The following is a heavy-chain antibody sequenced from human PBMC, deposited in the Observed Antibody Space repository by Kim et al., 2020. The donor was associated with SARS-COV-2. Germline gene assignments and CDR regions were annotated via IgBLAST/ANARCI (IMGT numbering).Heavy chain of an antibody. CDR2: INTETYT. CDR1: GFMFSEYY. V-gene: IGHV3-11*03. CDR3: SPSVGLNYDLDAFDL. D-gene: IGHD3-16*01. J-gene: IGHJ3*01. Sequence: GGSLRLSCAASGFMFSEYYMSWIRQAPGKGLEWVSYINTETYTKYADSVEGRFSIFRDNDRKSTYLQKNSIRADDTALYYCSPSVGLNYDLDAFDLWG.